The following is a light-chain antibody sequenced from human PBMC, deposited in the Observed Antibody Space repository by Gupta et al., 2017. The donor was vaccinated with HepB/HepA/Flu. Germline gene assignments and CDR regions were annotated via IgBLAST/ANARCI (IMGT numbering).Light chain of an antibody. J-gene: IGLJ2*01. CDR3: SSYAGSDILV. CDR1: SSDVGAYDY. V-gene: IGLV2-8*01. CDR2: EVN. Sequence: QSALTQPPSASGSPGQSVTISCTGTSSDVGAYDYVSWYQPYPGRVPKVIIYEVNKRPSGVPDRFSGSKSGTTASLTVSGLHIEDEADYYCSSYAGSDILVFGGGTTLTVL.